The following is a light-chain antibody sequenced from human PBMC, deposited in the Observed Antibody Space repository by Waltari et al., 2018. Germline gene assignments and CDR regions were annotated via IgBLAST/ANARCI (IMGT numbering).Light chain of an antibody. CDR3: QHYLRLPVS. J-gene: IGKJ1*01. Sequence: EIVLTQSPGTLSLSPGERATLSCRASQSVGRTLAWYQQRPGKAPRLLIYGASSRAADIPDRFAGSGSGTDFSLTINRLEPEDFAVYYCQHYLRLPVSFGQGTKVEIK. CDR2: GAS. V-gene: IGKV3-20*01. CDR1: QSVGRT.